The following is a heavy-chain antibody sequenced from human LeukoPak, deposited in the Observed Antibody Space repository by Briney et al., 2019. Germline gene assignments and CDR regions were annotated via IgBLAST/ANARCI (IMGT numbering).Heavy chain of an antibody. CDR2: IYSGGST. J-gene: IGHJ6*03. CDR1: GFIVSSNY. V-gene: IGHV3-53*01. CDR3: ARELTGTAAYYMDV. Sequence: GGSLRLSCAASGFIVSSNYMSWVRQAPGKGLEWVSVIYSGGSTYYADSVKGRFTISRDNSKNTLYLQMNSLRAEDTAVYYCARELTGTAAYYMDVWGKGTTVTVSS. D-gene: IGHD6-13*01.